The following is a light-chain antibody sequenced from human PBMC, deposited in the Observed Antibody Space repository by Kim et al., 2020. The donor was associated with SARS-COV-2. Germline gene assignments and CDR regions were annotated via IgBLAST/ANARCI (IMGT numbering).Light chain of an antibody. CDR3: SSRDTSGSHVV. Sequence: SSELTQDHAVSVALGQTVRITCQGDGLRIYYASWYQQKPGQAPVLVIYGKNNRPSGIPDRFSGSNSGNTASLTIAGAQAEDEADYYCSSRDTSGSHVVFGGGTQLTVL. J-gene: IGLJ2*01. CDR1: GLRIYY. V-gene: IGLV3-19*01. CDR2: GKN.